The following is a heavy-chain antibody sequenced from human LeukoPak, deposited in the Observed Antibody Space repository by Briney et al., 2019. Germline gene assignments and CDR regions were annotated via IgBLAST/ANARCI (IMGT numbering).Heavy chain of an antibody. V-gene: IGHV4-59*01. CDR2: IYYSGST. Sequence: ASETLSLPCTVSGDSISGYYWSWIRQPPGKGLECIGYIYYSGSTKYNPLLKSRVPISVDTSKNQFSLKLSSVTAADTAVYYCARDRGRVNSSGWLDYWGQGTLVTVSS. D-gene: IGHD6-19*01. CDR3: ARDRGRVNSSGWLDY. CDR1: GDSISGYY. J-gene: IGHJ4*02.